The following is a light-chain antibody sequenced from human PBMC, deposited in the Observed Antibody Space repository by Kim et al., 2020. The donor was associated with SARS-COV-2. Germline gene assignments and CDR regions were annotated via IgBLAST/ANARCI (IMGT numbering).Light chain of an antibody. CDR1: QEIEND. V-gene: IGKV1-6*01. J-gene: IGKJ1*01. Sequence: ASVGDRVTLTCRSSQEIENDLSWYQQKPGQAPKLLIYAASSLQSGVPSRFSGSGSGTDFNLTISSLQPDDFATYYCLQDYKYPWTFGQGTKVDIK. CDR2: AAS. CDR3: LQDYKYPWT.